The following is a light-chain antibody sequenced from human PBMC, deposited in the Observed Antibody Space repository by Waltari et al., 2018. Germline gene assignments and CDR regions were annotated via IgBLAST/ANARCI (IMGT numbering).Light chain of an antibody. CDR3: HSHDSSLSAV. CDR2: GND. J-gene: IGLJ1*01. Sequence: QSVLTQPPSVSGAQGQRVTISCTGTTYTIVPNYDVHWYQQLPGTAPRLLIYGNDKRPSGVPDRFSASRSGNSASLAITGLQAEDEADYYCHSHDSSLSAVFGTGTKLTVL. CDR1: TYTIVPNYD. V-gene: IGLV1-40*01.